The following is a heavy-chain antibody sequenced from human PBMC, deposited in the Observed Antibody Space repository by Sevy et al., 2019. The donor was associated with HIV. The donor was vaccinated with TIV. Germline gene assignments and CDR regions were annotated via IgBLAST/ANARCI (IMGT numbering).Heavy chain of an antibody. CDR3: ARAPPVRSGDDSLNWLDP. CDR1: GGSISAYY. CDR2: IYYTGST. J-gene: IGHJ5*02. D-gene: IGHD5-12*01. V-gene: IGHV4-59*12. Sequence: SETLSLTCTVSGGSISAYYWSWLRQPPGKGLEYIGDIYYTGSTYYNPSLKSRVTISVGTSKNQFSLNLRSVTAVDTAVYYCARAPPVRSGDDSLNWLDPWGQGILVTVSS.